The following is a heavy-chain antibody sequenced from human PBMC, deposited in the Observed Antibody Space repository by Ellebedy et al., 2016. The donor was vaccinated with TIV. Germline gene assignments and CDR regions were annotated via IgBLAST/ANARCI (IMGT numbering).Heavy chain of an antibody. CDR3: ARVEGLITGTPGGMDV. D-gene: IGHD1/OR15-1a*01. CDR1: GGSFSGYY. Sequence: MPSETLSLTCAVYGGSFSGYYWSWIRQPPGTGLEWIGEINHSGSTNYNPSLKSRVTISVDTSKNQFSLKLSSVTAADTAVYYCARVEGLITGTPGGMDVWGQGTTVTVSS. J-gene: IGHJ6*02. CDR2: INHSGST. V-gene: IGHV4-34*01.